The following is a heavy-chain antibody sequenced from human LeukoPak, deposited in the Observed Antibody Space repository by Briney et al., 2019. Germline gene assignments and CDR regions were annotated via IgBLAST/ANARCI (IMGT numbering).Heavy chain of an antibody. CDR3: ARGYGTFDF. Sequence: SQTLSLTCAVSGGSINSGGYSWGWIRQPPGKDLEWMGYIYHSGSTYYNPSLKSRVTMSVDRSKNHFSLKLNSVTAADTAVYYCARGYGTFDFWGQGILVTVSS. CDR2: IYHSGST. J-gene: IGHJ4*02. V-gene: IGHV4-30-2*01. CDR1: GGSINSGGYS. D-gene: IGHD5-18*01.